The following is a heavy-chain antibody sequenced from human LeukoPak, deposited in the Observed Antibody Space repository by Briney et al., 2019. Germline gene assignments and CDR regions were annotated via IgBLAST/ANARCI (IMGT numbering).Heavy chain of an antibody. D-gene: IGHD3-22*01. V-gene: IGHV4-4*07. CDR3: ARDRGYYDSSGPTPYYYYGMDV. CDR2: IYSSGST. Sequence: SETLSLTCTVSGGPISSYYWSWIRQPAGKGLEWIGRIYSSGSTNYHPSLKSRVTMSVDTSKNQFSLKLSSVTAADTAVYYCARDRGYYDSSGPTPYYYYGMDVWGQGPTVTVSS. J-gene: IGHJ6*02. CDR1: GGPISSYY.